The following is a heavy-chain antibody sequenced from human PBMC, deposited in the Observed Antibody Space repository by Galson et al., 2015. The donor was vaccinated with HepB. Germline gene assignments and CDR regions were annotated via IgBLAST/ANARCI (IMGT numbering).Heavy chain of an antibody. CDR3: ARWGWSGEWIYYYGMDV. V-gene: IGHV3-7*03. Sequence: SLRLSCAASGLTFSSYWMSWVRQAPGKGLEWVANIKQDGSEKYYVDSVKGRFTISRDNAKNSLYLQMNSLRAEDTAVYYCARWGWSGEWIYYYGMDVWGQGTPVTVSS. CDR1: GLTFSSYW. J-gene: IGHJ6*02. CDR2: IKQDGSEK. D-gene: IGHD3-3*01.